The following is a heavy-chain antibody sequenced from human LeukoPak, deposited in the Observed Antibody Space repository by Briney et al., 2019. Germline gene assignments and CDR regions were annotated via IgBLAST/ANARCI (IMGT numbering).Heavy chain of an antibody. D-gene: IGHD1-26*01. CDR1: GYSFTRYW. CDR3: AKVLVGSMNAFNI. Sequence: GESLKISCKGSGYSFTRYWIGWVRQMPGKGLEWMGTIYPGDSDTRYSPSFQGQVSISVEKSTNTAYLQWSSLKASDTGMYYCAKVLVGSMNAFNIWGQGTKVTVSS. CDR2: IYPGDSDT. J-gene: IGHJ3*02. V-gene: IGHV5-51*01.